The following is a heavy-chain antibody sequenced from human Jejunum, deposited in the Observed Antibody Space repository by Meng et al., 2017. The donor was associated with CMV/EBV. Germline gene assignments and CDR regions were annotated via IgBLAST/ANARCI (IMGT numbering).Heavy chain of an antibody. CDR1: GYTFTSYP. Sequence: VKISCKASGYTFTSYPMHWVRQAPGQSLEWMGWINTDNGDTRFSQHLQGRVTISTDTSATTAYMELSSLRLDDTAIYYCATNAFDYWGQGTLVTVSS. CDR3: ATNAFDY. J-gene: IGHJ4*02. D-gene: IGHD2-8*01. V-gene: IGHV1-3*04. CDR2: INTDNGDT.